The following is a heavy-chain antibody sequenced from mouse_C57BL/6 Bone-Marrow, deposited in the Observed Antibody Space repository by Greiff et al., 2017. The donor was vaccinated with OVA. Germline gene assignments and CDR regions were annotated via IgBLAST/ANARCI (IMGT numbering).Heavy chain of an antibody. Sequence: QVQLKESGPELVKPGASVKISCKASGYSFTSYYIHWVKQRPGQGLEWIGWIYPGSGNTKYNEKFKGKATLTADTSSSTAYMQLSSLTSEDSAVYYCARWKGTWFAYLGQGTLVTVSA. V-gene: IGHV1-66*01. CDR1: GYSFTSYY. J-gene: IGHJ3*01. CDR3: ARWKGTWFAY. CDR2: IYPGSGNT.